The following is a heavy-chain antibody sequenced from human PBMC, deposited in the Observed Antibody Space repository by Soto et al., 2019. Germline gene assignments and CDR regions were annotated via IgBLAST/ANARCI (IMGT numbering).Heavy chain of an antibody. CDR2: INHSGST. Sequence: SETLSLTCAVYGGSFSGYYWSWIRQPPGKGLEWIGEINHSGSTNYNPSLKSRVTISVDTSKNQFSLKLSSVTAADTAVYYCARGYYSSSCYRRYYFDYCGQVTLLTVSS. D-gene: IGHD6-13*01. J-gene: IGHJ4*02. V-gene: IGHV4-34*01. CDR1: GGSFSGYY. CDR3: ARGYYSSSCYRRYYFDY.